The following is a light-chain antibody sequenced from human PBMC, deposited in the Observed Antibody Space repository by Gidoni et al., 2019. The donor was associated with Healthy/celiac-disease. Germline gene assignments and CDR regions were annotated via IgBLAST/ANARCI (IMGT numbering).Light chain of an antibody. CDR1: QSVSSN. CDR3: QQYNNWPCCT. J-gene: IGKJ2*02. V-gene: IGKV3-15*01. Sequence: EIVMTQSPATLSVSPGERATLSCRASQSVSSNLAWYQQKPGQAPRLLIYGASTRATGIPARFSGSGSGTEFTLTISSLQSEDFAVYYCQQYNNWPCCTFGQXTKLEIK. CDR2: GAS.